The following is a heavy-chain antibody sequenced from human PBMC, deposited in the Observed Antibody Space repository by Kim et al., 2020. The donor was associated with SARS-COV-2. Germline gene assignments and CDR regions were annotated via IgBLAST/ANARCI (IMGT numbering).Heavy chain of an antibody. D-gene: IGHD2-8*02. CDR3: AKTIRAYWTGVFPHSYY. J-gene: IGHJ6*01. CDR1: GFTFSGYA. CDR2: ISSNSSSI. V-gene: IGHV3-9*01. Sequence: GGSLRLSCAASGFTFSGYAMHWVRQAPGKGLEWVSGISSNSSSIDYADSVKGRFTISRDNAKNSLYLQMNSLRAEDTALYYCAKTIRAYWTGVFPHSYY.